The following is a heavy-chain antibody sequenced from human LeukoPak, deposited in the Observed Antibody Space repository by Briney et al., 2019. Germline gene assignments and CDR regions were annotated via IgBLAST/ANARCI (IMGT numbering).Heavy chain of an antibody. CDR2: INSGESIT. J-gene: IGHJ4*02. CDR1: GFTFSSSW. V-gene: IGHV3-74*01. D-gene: IGHD4-11*01. Sequence: GGSLRLSCAASGFTFSSSWMYWVRQAPAKGLVWVSRINSGESITTYANSVKGRFTISRDNAKNTLYLQMNSLRAEDTAVYYCARGLVPGFLDYWGQGTPVTVSS. CDR3: ARGLVPGFLDY.